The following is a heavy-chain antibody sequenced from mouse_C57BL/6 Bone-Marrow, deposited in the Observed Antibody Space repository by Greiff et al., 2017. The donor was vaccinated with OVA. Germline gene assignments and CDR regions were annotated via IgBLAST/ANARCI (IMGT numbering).Heavy chain of an antibody. CDR1: GYTFTSYW. J-gene: IGHJ1*03. CDR3: AVLLRRYFDV. CDR2: IHPNSGST. D-gene: IGHD1-1*01. Sequence: QVHVKQPGAELVKPGASVKLSCKASGYTFTSYWMHWVKQRPGQGLEWIGMIHPNSGSTNYNEKFKSKATLTVDKSSSTAYMQLSSLTSEDSAVYYCAVLLRRYFDVWGTGTTVTVSS. V-gene: IGHV1-64*01.